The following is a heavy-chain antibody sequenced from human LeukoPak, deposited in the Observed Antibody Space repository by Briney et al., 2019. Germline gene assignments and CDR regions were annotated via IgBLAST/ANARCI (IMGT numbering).Heavy chain of an antibody. CDR1: GYFFINYW. CDR3: AASTYGSGSYVGFDS. D-gene: IGHD3-10*01. J-gene: IGHJ4*02. V-gene: IGHV5-51*01. CDR2: IYPADSDT. Sequence: GESLKISCTGSGYFFINYWIAWVRQRPGKGLEWMGIIYPADSDTRYSPSFQGQVTISADKSISTAYLQWSSLKASDTAMYYCAASTYGSGSYVGFDSWGQGTLVTVSS.